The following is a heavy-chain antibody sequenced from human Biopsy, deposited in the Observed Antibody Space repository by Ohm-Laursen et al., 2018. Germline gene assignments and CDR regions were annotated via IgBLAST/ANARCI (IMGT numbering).Heavy chain of an antibody. Sequence: SQTLSLTCTVSGDSISSYCWSWIRQPPGKGLQWIGYVYYTGSTDYNPSLQSRVTISVDTSKNHFSLRLRSVTPADTAIYYCARDRGYYSDRTVPGYFDLWGRGTLVTVSS. CDR3: ARDRGYYSDRTVPGYFDL. CDR1: GDSISSYC. CDR2: VYYTGST. D-gene: IGHD3-22*01. J-gene: IGHJ2*01. V-gene: IGHV4-59*01.